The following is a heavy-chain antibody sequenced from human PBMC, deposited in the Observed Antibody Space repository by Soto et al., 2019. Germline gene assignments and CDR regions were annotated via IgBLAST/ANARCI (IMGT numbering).Heavy chain of an antibody. D-gene: IGHD2-21*02. Sequence: QVQLVESGGGVVQPGRSLRLSCAASGFTFSSYAMHWVRQAPGKGLEWVAVISYDGSNKYYADSVKGRFTISRDNSKNTLYLQMNSLRAEDTAVYYCARGIVVVTAKTSFDYWGQGTLVTGSS. J-gene: IGHJ4*02. CDR3: ARGIVVVTAKTSFDY. CDR1: GFTFSSYA. V-gene: IGHV3-30-3*01. CDR2: ISYDGSNK.